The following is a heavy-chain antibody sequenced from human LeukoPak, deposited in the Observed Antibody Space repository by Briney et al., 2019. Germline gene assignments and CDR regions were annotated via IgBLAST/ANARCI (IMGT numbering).Heavy chain of an antibody. V-gene: IGHV1-69*13. D-gene: IGHD6-19*01. CDR2: IIPIFGTA. Sequence: SVKVSCKASGGTFSSYAISWVRQAPGQGLEWMGGIIPIFGTANYAQKFQGRVTIAADESTSTAYMELSSPRSEDTAVYYCAITGAYSSGWYRRYFDYWGQGTLVTVSS. J-gene: IGHJ4*02. CDR3: AITGAYSSGWYRRYFDY. CDR1: GGTFSSYA.